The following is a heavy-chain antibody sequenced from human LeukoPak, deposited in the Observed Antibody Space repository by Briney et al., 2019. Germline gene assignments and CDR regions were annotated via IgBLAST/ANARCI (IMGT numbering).Heavy chain of an antibody. CDR1: GFTFSDYY. CDR3: ARASGFLHSYGPGGIAY. CDR2: ISGSGSSI. Sequence: GGSLRLSCAASGFTFSDYYMSWVRQAPGKGLEWVSYISGSGSSIYYADSVKGRFTISRDNSKNSLYLQMNSLSAEDAAVYHCARASGFLHSYGPGGIAYWGQGTLVTVSS. V-gene: IGHV3-11*01. J-gene: IGHJ4*02. D-gene: IGHD5-18*01.